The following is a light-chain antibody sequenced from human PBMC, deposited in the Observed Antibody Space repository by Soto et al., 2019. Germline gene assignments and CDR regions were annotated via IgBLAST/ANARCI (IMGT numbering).Light chain of an antibody. CDR1: SSDIGGYNY. CDR2: DVS. Sequence: QSALTQPRSVSGSPGQSVAISCTGTSSDIGGYNYVSWFQQHPGKAPKLMIYDVSKWPSGVPDRFSGSKSGNTASLTISGLQAEDEADYYCCSYTSTYTHVFGTGTKVTVL. CDR3: CSYTSTYTHV. J-gene: IGLJ1*01. V-gene: IGLV2-11*01.